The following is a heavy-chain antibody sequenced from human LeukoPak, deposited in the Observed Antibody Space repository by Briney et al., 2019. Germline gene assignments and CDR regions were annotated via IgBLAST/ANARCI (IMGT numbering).Heavy chain of an antibody. CDR3: ARDLGQWLLQGIFFDY. CDR2: INPSGGST. Sequence: ASVKVSCKASGYTFTSYYMHWVRQAPGQWLEWMGIINPSGGSTSYAQKFQGRVTMTRDTSTSTVYMELSSLRSEDTAVYYCARDLGQWLLQGIFFDYWGQGTLVTVSS. CDR1: GYTFTSYY. V-gene: IGHV1-46*01. D-gene: IGHD5-12*01. J-gene: IGHJ4*02.